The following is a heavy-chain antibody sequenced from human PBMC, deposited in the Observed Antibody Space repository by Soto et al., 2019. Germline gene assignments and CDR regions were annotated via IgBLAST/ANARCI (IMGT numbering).Heavy chain of an antibody. CDR3: ARVRGREYSSSAGGMDV. CDR2: INHSGST. D-gene: IGHD6-6*01. J-gene: IGHJ6*02. V-gene: IGHV4-34*01. CDR1: GGSFSGYY. Sequence: QVQLQQWGAGLLKPSETLSLTCAVYGGSFSGYYWSWIRQPPGKGLEWIGEINHSGSTNCNPSLKSRVTISLDTAKNQFSLKLSSVTAADTAVYYCARVRGREYSSSAGGMDVWCQGTTVTVSS.